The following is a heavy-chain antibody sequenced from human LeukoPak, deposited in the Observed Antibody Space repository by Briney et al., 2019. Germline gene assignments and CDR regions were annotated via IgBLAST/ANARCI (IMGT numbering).Heavy chain of an antibody. D-gene: IGHD6-19*01. Sequence: SETLSLTCAVYGGSFSGYYWSWIRQPPGKGLEWIGEINHSGSTNYNPSLKSRVTVSVDTSKNQFSLKLSSVTAADTAVYYCASALRSGWQGLFDYWGQGTLVTVSS. V-gene: IGHV4-34*01. CDR3: ASALRSGWQGLFDY. CDR2: INHSGST. J-gene: IGHJ4*02. CDR1: GGSFSGYY.